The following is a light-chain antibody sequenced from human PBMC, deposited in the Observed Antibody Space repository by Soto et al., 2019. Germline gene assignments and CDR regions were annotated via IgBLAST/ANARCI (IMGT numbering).Light chain of an antibody. CDR1: SSDLGAYNS. CDR3: CSYATSNTLV. CDR2: DVT. Sequence: QSALTQPASVSGSPGQSITISCTGTSSDLGAYNSVSWYRQHPGKAPKVMIYDVTNRPSGVSSRFSGSKSGNTASLTISGLQADEEADYYCCSYATSNTLVVGTGSELTVL. J-gene: IGLJ1*01. V-gene: IGLV2-14*01.